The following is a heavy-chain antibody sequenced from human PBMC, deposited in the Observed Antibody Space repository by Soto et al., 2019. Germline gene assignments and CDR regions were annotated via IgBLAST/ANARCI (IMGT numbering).Heavy chain of an antibody. CDR1: GGTFGNHA. CDR2: IIPVLGVG. CDR3: ARAAGYSYGYVFDY. J-gene: IGHJ4*02. D-gene: IGHD5-18*01. V-gene: IGHV1-69*09. Sequence: QAQLVQSGAEVKKPGSSVKVSCTASGGTFGNHAISWVRQVPGQGLEWMGGIIPVLGVGDNAQKFQGRVTITADTSTNTAYMELSSLRSEDTAHYCWARAAGYSYGYVFDYWGQGELVIVSS.